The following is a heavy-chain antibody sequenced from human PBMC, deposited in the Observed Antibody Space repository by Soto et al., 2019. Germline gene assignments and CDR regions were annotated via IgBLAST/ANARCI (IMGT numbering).Heavy chain of an antibody. CDR2: ISSSSSTI. J-gene: IGHJ4*02. CDR3: VNLQFSRWFY. D-gene: IGHD4-4*01. Sequence: VGSLRLSCAASGFTFSSYSMNWVRQAPGKGLEWVSYISSSSSTIYYADSVKGRFTISRDNAKNSLYLQMNSLKTEDTAMYYCVNLQFSRWFYWGLGTLVTVSS. CDR1: GFTFSSYS. V-gene: IGHV3-48*01.